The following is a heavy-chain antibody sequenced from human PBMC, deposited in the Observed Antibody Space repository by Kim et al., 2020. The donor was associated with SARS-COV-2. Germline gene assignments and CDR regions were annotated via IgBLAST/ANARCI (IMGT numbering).Heavy chain of an antibody. CDR1: GGTFSSYA. CDR3: AREHSGGSCLDY. D-gene: IGHD2-15*01. Sequence: SVKVSCKASGGTFSSYAISWVRQAPGQGLEWMGGIIPIFGTANYAQKFQGRVTITADESTSTAYMELSSLRSEDTAVYYCAREHSGGSCLDYWGQGTLVTVSS. J-gene: IGHJ4*02. CDR2: IIPIFGTA. V-gene: IGHV1-69*13.